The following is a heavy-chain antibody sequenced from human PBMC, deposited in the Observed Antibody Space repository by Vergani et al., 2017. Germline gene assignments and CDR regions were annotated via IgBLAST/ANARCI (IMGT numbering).Heavy chain of an antibody. CDR3: ARGSGTSSYYYYYMDV. J-gene: IGHJ6*03. V-gene: IGHV1-8*02. Sequence: QVQLVQSGAEVKKPGASVKVSCKASGYTFTSYYMHWVRQAPGQGLEWMGWMNPNSGNTGYAQKFQGRVTMTRNTSISTAYMELSSLRSEDTAVYYCARGSGTSSYYYYYMDVWGKGTTVTVSS. D-gene: IGHD2-2*01. CDR2: MNPNSGNT. CDR1: GYTFTSYY.